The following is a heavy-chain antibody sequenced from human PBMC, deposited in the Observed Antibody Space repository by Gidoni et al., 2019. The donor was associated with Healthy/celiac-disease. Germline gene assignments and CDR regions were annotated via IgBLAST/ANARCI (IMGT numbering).Heavy chain of an antibody. CDR2: IYHRGST. D-gene: IGHD6-13*01. CDR1: GGPFSSSNW. V-gene: IGHV4-4*02. J-gene: IGHJ5*02. Sequence: QVQLQESDPGLVKPSQTLSPTCAVSGGPFSSSNWRRWVRQPPGRGLEWIGDIYHRGSTNYNPSLKGRVTISVDKSKNQFSLKLSSVTAADTAVYYCARFLSGQLVSRHWSEGWFDPWGQGTLVTVSS. CDR3: ARFLSGQLVSRHWSEGWFDP.